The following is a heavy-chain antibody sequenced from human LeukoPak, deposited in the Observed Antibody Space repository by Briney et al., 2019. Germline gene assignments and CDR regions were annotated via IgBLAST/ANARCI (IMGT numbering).Heavy chain of an antibody. CDR3: ARGRSWYQLLGSSSWYGIYFQH. J-gene: IGHJ1*01. V-gene: IGHV4-4*07. D-gene: IGHD2-2*01. Sequence: SETLSLTCTVSGGSISSYYWSWIRQPAGKGLEWIGRIYTSGSTNYNPSLKSRVTMSVDTSKNQFSLKLSSVTATDTAVYYCARGRSWYQLLGSSSWYGIYFQHWGQGTLVTVSS. CDR2: IYTSGST. CDR1: GGSISSYY.